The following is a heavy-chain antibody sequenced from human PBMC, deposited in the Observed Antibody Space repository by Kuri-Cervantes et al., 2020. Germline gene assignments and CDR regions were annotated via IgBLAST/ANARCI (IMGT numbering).Heavy chain of an antibody. J-gene: IGHJ6*03. D-gene: IGHD2-21*02. CDR2: IDHEDDET. Sequence: ASVKVSCKASGYTFTGYYMHWVRQAPGKGLEWMGGIDHEDDETMYAEKFQGRVTMTEDTSTDTAYMELSSVMSEDAAVYYCATRVTGDYYYYYMNVWGKGTTVTVSS. CDR3: ATRVTGDYYYYYMNV. V-gene: IGHV1-24*01. CDR1: GYTFTGYY.